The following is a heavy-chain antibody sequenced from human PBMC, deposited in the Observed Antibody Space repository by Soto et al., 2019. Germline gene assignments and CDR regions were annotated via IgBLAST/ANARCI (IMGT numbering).Heavy chain of an antibody. CDR3: ASNQVVITTFLGMDV. Sequence: QVQLQESGPGLVKPSGTLSLTCAVSGGSISSSNWWSWVRQPPGKGLEWIGEIYHSGSTNYNPSLKRRVTRPVDKSKNQCSLKLSSVTAADTAVYYCASNQVVITTFLGMDVWGQGTTVTVSS. J-gene: IGHJ6*02. CDR2: IYHSGST. CDR1: GGSISSSNW. V-gene: IGHV4-4*02. D-gene: IGHD3-22*01.